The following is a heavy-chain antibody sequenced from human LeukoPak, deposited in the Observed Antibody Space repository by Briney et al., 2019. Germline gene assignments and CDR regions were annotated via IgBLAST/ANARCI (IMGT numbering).Heavy chain of an antibody. V-gene: IGHV2-5*01. J-gene: IGHJ4*02. Sequence: SGPTLVKPTQTLTLTCTFSGFSLSTSGVGVGWIRQPPGKALEWLALIYWNDDKRYSPSLKSRLTITKDTSKNQVVLTMTNMDPVVTATYYCAHMRLLGYCSSTSCSPWDYWGQGTLVTVSS. CDR2: IYWNDDK. CDR1: GFSLSTSGVG. D-gene: IGHD2-2*01. CDR3: AHMRLLGYCSSTSCSPWDY.